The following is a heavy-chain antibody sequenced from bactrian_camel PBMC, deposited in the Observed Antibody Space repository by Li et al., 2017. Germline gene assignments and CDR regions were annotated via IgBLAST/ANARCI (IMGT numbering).Heavy chain of an antibody. V-gene: IGHV3S6*01. CDR2: IYSDGTGT. CDR3: ATADRGGISSRYNY. J-gene: IGHJ4*01. CDR1: GFTFSVYY. Sequence: VQLVESGGDLVQPGGSLTLSCAASGFTFSVYYMNWVRQAPGKGLEWVSRIYSDGTGTYYADSVKGRFTISRDNARNTVYLQMNSLKSEDTALYYCATADRGGISSRYNYWGQGNQVTVS. D-gene: IGHD3*01.